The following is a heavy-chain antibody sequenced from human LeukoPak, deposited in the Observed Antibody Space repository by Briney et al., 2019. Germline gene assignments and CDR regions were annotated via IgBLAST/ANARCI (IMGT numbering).Heavy chain of an antibody. CDR3: AREYGSSHGFDP. J-gene: IGHJ5*02. V-gene: IGHV4-34*01. Sequence: SETLSLTCAVYGGSFSGYYWSWIRQPPGKGLEWIGEINHSGSTNYNPPLKSRVTISVDTSKNQFSLKLSSVTAADTAVYYCAREYGSSHGFDPWGLGTLVIVSS. CDR1: GGSFSGYY. CDR2: INHSGST. D-gene: IGHD6-13*01.